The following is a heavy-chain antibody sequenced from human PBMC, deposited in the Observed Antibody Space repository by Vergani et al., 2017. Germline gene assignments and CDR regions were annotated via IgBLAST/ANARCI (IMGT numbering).Heavy chain of an antibody. D-gene: IGHD3-10*01. V-gene: IGHV4-31*03. Sequence: QVQLQESGPGLVKPSQTLSLTSTVSGGSISSGGYYWSWIRQHPGKGLEWIGYIYYSGSTYYNPSLKSRVTISVDTSKNQFSLKLSSVTAADTAVYYCARVIFQRFGELAYYMDVWGKGTTVTVSS. J-gene: IGHJ6*03. CDR3: ARVIFQRFGELAYYMDV. CDR1: GGSISSGGYY. CDR2: IYYSGST.